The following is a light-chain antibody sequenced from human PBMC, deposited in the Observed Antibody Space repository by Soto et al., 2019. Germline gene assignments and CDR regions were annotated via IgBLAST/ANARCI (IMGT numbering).Light chain of an antibody. V-gene: IGLV2-14*01. Sequence: QSALTQPASVSGSPGQSITISCTGTSSDVGGYNYVSWYQQPPGKAPKLMIYEVSNRPSGVSNRFSGSKSGNTASLTISGLPAEDEADYYCSSYTSSSTLVVFGGGTQLTVL. CDR3: SSYTSSSTLVV. CDR1: SSDVGGYNY. CDR2: EVS. J-gene: IGLJ3*02.